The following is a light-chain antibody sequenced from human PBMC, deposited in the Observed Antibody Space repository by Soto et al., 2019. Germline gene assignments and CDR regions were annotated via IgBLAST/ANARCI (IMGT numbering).Light chain of an antibody. V-gene: IGKV3-20*01. CDR1: QTISSTY. CDR2: GAS. Sequence: VLTQSPGTLSLSPGERATISCRASQTISSTYVAWYKHKPGQAPRLLIYGASSRATGIPHRFSGRGSGTDFTLTISRLEPEDCGVYYCQQYGGSPPYTFGQGTRLEIK. J-gene: IGKJ2*01. CDR3: QQYGGSPPYT.